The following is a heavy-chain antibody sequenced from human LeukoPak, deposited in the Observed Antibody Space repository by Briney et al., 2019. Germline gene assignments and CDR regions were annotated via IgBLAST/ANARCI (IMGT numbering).Heavy chain of an antibody. CDR3: ARDLGDCTTTTCYGDYYYAVDV. CDR1: GGTFSNYA. J-gene: IGHJ6*04. Sequence: SVNVSCKASGGTFSNYAIIWVRQAPGQGLEWMGGIIPFFGTTNCSQKFQGRVTMTADESTSTGYMELNSLKSEDTAVYCCARDLGDCTTTTCYGDYYYAVDVWGNGTTVTVSS. V-gene: IGHV1-69*13. D-gene: IGHD2-2*01. CDR2: IIPFFGTT.